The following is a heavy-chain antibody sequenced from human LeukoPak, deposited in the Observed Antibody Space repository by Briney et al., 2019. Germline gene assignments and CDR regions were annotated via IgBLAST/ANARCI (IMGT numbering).Heavy chain of an antibody. CDR3: ARSYSGFGYALHDY. CDR1: GYTFTDYY. CDR2: INPNSGGT. V-gene: IGHV1-2*02. Sequence: ASVKVSCKASGYTFTDYYMRWVRQAPGQGLEWMGWINPNSGGTNYAQKFQGRVTMTRDTSISTAYMELSSLRSDDTAMYYCARSYSGFGYALHDYWGQGTLVTVSS. J-gene: IGHJ4*02. D-gene: IGHD1-26*01.